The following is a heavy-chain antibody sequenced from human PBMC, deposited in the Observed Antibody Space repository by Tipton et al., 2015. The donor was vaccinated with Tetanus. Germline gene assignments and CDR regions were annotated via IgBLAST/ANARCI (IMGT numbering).Heavy chain of an antibody. J-gene: IGHJ6*02. CDR2: ISPFTGDT. Sequence: QLVQSGAEVKKPGSSVKVSCKGSGSTFNNFPISWVRQAPGQGLEWVGWISPFTGDTEYAQNLQDRLILTTDTSTATAYVEVRSLTSDDTAVYYCARDRAVPVQAYGTDVWGQGTSVTVSS. CDR1: GSTFNNFP. CDR3: ARDRAVPVQAYGTDV. V-gene: IGHV1-18*01. D-gene: IGHD6-19*01.